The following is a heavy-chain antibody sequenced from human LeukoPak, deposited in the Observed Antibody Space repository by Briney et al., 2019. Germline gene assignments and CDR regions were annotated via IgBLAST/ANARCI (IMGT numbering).Heavy chain of an antibody. CDR1: GGTFSSYA. Sequence: SVKVSCKASGGTFSSYAISWVRQAPGQGLEWMGGIIPIFGTAKYAEKFQGRVTITADESTSTAYMELSSLRSEDTAVYYCAREGGDYYDSSGYYRGLLDYWGQGALVTVSS. J-gene: IGHJ4*02. D-gene: IGHD3-22*01. V-gene: IGHV1-69*01. CDR3: AREGGDYYDSSGYYRGLLDY. CDR2: IIPIFGTA.